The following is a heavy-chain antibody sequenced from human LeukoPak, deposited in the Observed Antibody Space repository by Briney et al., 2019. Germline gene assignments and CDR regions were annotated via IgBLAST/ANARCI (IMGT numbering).Heavy chain of an antibody. CDR1: GLTFSSYA. D-gene: IGHD6-13*01. CDR2: ISYDGSNK. Sequence: GGSLRLSCAASGLTFSSYAMHWVRPAPGKGLEGVAVISYDGSNKYYADSVKGRFTISRDNSKNTLYLQMNSLRAEDTAVYYCARVGTQSIAAAGYYYYYYMDVWGKGTTVTVSS. V-gene: IGHV3-30*04. CDR3: ARVGTQSIAAAGYYYYYYMDV. J-gene: IGHJ6*03.